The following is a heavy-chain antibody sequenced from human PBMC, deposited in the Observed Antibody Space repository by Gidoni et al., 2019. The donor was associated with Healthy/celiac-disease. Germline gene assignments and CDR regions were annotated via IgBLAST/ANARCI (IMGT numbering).Heavy chain of an antibody. J-gene: IGHJ4*02. CDR3: AKDQEALRFLEWLLHID. Sequence: EVQLLESGGGLVQPGGSLRLSCAASGFTFSSYAMSWVRQAPGKGLEWVSAISGSGGSTYYADSVKGRFTISRDNSKNTLYLQMNSLRAEDTAVYYCAKDQEALRFLEWLLHIDWGQGTLVTVSS. CDR1: GFTFSSYA. D-gene: IGHD3-3*01. V-gene: IGHV3-23*01. CDR2: ISGSGGST.